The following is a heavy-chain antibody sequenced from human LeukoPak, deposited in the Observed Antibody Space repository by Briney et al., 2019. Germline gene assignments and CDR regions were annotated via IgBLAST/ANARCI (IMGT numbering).Heavy chain of an antibody. CDR2: IGTSAGST. J-gene: IGHJ4*02. V-gene: IGHV3-23*01. CDR1: GFTFSSYT. CDR3: AKDPNWDRGY. D-gene: IGHD3-10*01. Sequence: GGSLRLSCATSGFTFSSYTMTWVRQAPGKGLEYVSGIGTSAGSTIYADSVKGRFTISRGNSKNTVYLQKDSRRVEDTAVYYCAKDPNWDRGYWGQGTLVTVSS.